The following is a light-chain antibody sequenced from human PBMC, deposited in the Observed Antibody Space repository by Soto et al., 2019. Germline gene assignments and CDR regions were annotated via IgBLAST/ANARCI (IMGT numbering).Light chain of an antibody. J-gene: IGKJ5*01. CDR1: RSVKSSY. Sequence: EIVLTQSPCTLSFSPWERSTPPFIASRSVKSSYLAWYQHKPGQAPKLLIYGTSSRATGIPDRFSGGGSGTDFTLSISKVEPEDFAVYYCQQYGRPPRATFGQGTRLEI. V-gene: IGKV3-20*01. CDR3: QQYGRPPRAT. CDR2: GTS.